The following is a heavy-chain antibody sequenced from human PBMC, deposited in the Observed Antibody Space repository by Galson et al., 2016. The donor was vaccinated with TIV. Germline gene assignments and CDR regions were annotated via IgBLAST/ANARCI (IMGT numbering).Heavy chain of an antibody. D-gene: IGHD6-13*01. Sequence: SLRLSCAASGFIVSDYYMSWVRQALGMRLEWVSLIYSDGSTYYADSVKGRFTNSRDNSKNTLYLQMSSLRAEDMAVYYCAKASLAAAGHEGAFDFWGQGTLVTVSS. J-gene: IGHJ4*02. V-gene: IGHV3-66*01. CDR2: IYSDGST. CDR3: AKASLAAAGHEGAFDF. CDR1: GFIVSDYY.